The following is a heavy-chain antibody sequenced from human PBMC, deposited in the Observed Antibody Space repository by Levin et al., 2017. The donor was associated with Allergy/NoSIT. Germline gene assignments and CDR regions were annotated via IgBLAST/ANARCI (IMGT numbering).Heavy chain of an antibody. D-gene: IGHD3-10*01. CDR1: GFTVSSNY. Sequence: GGSLRLSCAASGFTVSSNYMSWVRQAPGKGLEWVSVIYSGGSTYYADSVKGRFTISRDNSKNTLYLQMNSLRAEDTAVYYCARDPLYGSGSYDAFDIWGQGTMVTVSS. J-gene: IGHJ3*02. V-gene: IGHV3-53*01. CDR2: IYSGGST. CDR3: ARDPLYGSGSYDAFDI.